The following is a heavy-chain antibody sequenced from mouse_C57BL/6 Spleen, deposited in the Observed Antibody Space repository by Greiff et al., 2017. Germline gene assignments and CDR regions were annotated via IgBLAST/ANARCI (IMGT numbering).Heavy chain of an antibody. CDR2: IYPGSGNT. V-gene: IGHV1-76*01. Sequence: VKVVESGAELVRPGASVKLSCKASGYTFTDYYINWVKQRPGQGLEWIARIYPGSGNTYYNEKFKGKATLTAEKSSSTAYMQLSSLTSEDSAVDFCARSGDYGRELAMDYWGQGTSVTVSS. CDR1: GYTFTDYY. D-gene: IGHD1-1*01. J-gene: IGHJ4*01. CDR3: ARSGDYGRELAMDY.